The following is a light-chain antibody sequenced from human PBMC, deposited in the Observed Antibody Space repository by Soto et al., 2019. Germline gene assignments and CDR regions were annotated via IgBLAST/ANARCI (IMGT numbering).Light chain of an antibody. J-gene: IGKJ2*01. V-gene: IGKV4-1*01. CDR2: WTS. Sequence: DIVMTQSPNSLAVSLGERATINCKSSQSVLHRSNNKNYLAWNQQKPGQPPKLLIYWTSTRESGVPERFSGSGAGTDFTLTINSLQAEDVAVYYCHQYYGNPSFGQGTKLEIK. CDR3: HQYYGNPS. CDR1: QSVLHRSNNKNY.